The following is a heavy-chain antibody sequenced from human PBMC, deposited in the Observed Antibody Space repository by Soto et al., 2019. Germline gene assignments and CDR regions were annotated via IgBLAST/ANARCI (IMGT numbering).Heavy chain of an antibody. CDR3: VRDNWNSY. D-gene: IGHD1-1*01. J-gene: IGHJ4*02. Sequence: GGSLRLSCAASGFTFRNYWMHWVRQAPGKGLVWVSRVTSDGSSTNYADSVKGRFTISRDNAKNTSYLQMNSLRAEDTAVYYCVRDNWNSYWGQGTLVTVSS. CDR2: VTSDGSST. V-gene: IGHV3-74*01. CDR1: GFTFRNYW.